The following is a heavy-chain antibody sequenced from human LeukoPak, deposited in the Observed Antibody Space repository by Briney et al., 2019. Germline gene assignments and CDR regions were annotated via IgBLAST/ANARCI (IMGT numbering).Heavy chain of an antibody. CDR1: GGSISSHY. D-gene: IGHD6-6*01. J-gene: IGHJ4*02. V-gene: IGHV4-59*11. CDR2: IYYSGST. CDR3: ARQVAARRDIDS. Sequence: SETLSLTCTVSGGSISSHYWSWIRQPPGKGLEWIGYIYYSGSTNYNPSLKSRVTISVDTSKNQFSLKLSSVTAADTAVYYCARQVAARRDIDSWGQGTLVTVSS.